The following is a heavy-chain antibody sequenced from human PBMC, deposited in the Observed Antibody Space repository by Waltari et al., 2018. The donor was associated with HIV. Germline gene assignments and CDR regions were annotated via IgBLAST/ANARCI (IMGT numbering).Heavy chain of an antibody. Sequence: QVHLVDSGGGVVQPGGALRLSCAASGSPFNSYAIHWVRQAPGKGLEWVAVISYDGGNKYYADSVKGRFIISRDNSKNTLYLQLNSLRAEDKAVYYCAILSGSFDIWGQGTRVPVSS. CDR2: ISYDGGNK. CDR1: GSPFNSYA. V-gene: IGHV3-30-3*01. J-gene: IGHJ3*02. CDR3: AILSGSFDI. D-gene: IGHD1-20*01.